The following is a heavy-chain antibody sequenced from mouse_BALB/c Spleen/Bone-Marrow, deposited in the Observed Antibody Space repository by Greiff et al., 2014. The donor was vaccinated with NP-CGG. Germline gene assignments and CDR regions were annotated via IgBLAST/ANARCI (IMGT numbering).Heavy chain of an antibody. V-gene: IGHV1-15*01. CDR2: IDPETGGT. CDR3: TREGIYFGYDVPMDY. D-gene: IGHD2-2*01. J-gene: IGHJ4*01. Sequence: QVQLQQSGAELVRPGASVTLSCKASGYKFTDYEMHWVKQTPVHGLEWIGSIDPETGGTAYNQNFKGKATLTADRSSTTAYMELRSLTSEYSAVYYCTREGIYFGYDVPMDYWGQGTSVTVSS. CDR1: GYKFTDYE.